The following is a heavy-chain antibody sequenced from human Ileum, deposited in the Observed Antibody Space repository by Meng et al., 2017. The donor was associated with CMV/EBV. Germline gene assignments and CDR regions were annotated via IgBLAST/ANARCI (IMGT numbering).Heavy chain of an antibody. Sequence: LSCAATGFTFNTYWMHWVRQAPGEGLVWVSRINPDGTTTNYADSVKGRFTVSRDNAKNTLYLQMDALRGEDTAVYYCARDFDFWSGHWGQGTLVTVSS. D-gene: IGHD3-3*01. CDR2: INPDGTTT. CDR3: ARDFDFWSGH. CDR1: GFTFNTYW. V-gene: IGHV3-74*01. J-gene: IGHJ4*02.